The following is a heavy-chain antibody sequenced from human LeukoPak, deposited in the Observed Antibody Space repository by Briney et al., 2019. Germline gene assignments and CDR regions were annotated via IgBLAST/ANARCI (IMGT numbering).Heavy chain of an antibody. D-gene: IGHD6-19*01. J-gene: IGHJ4*02. CDR2: IYYSGST. V-gene: IGHV4-59*12. Sequence: TSETLSLTCTVSGGSISSYYWSWIRQPPGKGLEWIGYIYYSGSTNYNPSLKSRVTISVDTSKNQFSLKLSSVTAADTAVYYCARGSRFRQWPNHRSDYWGQGTLVTVSS. CDR1: GGSISSYY. CDR3: ARGSRFRQWPNHRSDY.